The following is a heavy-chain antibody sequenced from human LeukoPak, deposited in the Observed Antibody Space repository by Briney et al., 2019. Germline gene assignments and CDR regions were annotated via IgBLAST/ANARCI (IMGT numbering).Heavy chain of an antibody. Sequence: GASVEVSCKASGGTFSSYTISWVRQAPGQGPEWMGRIIPILGIANYAQKFQGRVTITADKSTSTAYMELSSLRSEDTAVYYCARVPARTYYFDYWGQGTLVTVSS. J-gene: IGHJ4*02. V-gene: IGHV1-69*02. CDR3: ARVPARTYYFDY. D-gene: IGHD6-25*01. CDR1: GGTFSSYT. CDR2: IIPILGIA.